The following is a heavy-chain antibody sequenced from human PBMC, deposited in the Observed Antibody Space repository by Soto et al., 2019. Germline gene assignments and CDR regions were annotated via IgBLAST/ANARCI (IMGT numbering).Heavy chain of an antibody. V-gene: IGHV1-2*02. D-gene: IGHD3-3*01. J-gene: IGHJ3*02. CDR3: ARGGGVGVAGSAAFDM. CDR1: GYPVTAYY. Sequence: VQSGAVVKKPGASVTVSCSASGYPVTAYYMHWVRQAPGRGLEWMGGINPATGAAKYTQKFQGRVPMPRDTSTSTGFMELCGLTSEDTAVFYCARGGGVGVAGSAAFDMWGQGTLVTVSS. CDR2: INPATGAA.